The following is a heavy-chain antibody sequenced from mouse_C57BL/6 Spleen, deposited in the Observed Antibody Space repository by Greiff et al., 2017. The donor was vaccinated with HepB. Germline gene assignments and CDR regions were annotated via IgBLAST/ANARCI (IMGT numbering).Heavy chain of an antibody. V-gene: IGHV5-4*01. Sequence: DVQLVESGGGLVKPGGSLKLSCAASGFTFSSYAMSWVRQTPEKRLEWVATISDGGSYTYYPDNVKGRFTISRDNAKNNLYLQMSHLKSEDTAMYYCARDSNYGGGFDYWGQGTTLTVSS. CDR3: ARDSNYGGGFDY. D-gene: IGHD2-5*01. CDR2: ISDGGSYT. J-gene: IGHJ2*01. CDR1: GFTFSSYA.